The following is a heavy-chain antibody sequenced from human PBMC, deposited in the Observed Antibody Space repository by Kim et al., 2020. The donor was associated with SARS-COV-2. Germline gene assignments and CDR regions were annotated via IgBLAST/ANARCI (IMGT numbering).Heavy chain of an antibody. CDR3: ARDGYDILTGLIGVFDI. D-gene: IGHD3-9*01. J-gene: IGHJ3*02. V-gene: IGHV4-31*03. CDR2: IYYSGST. Sequence: SETLSLTCTVSGGSISSGGYYWSWIRQHPGKGLEWIGYIYYSGSTYYNPSLKSRVTISVDTSKNQFSLKLSSVTAADTAVYYCARDGYDILTGLIGVFDIWGQGTMVTVSS. CDR1: GGSISSGGYY.